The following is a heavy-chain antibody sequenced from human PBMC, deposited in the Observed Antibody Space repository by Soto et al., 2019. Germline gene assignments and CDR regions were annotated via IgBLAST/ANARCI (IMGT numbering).Heavy chain of an antibody. CDR3: AKDQIITIFGVVTPYFDY. D-gene: IGHD3-3*01. J-gene: IGHJ4*02. V-gene: IGHV3-23*01. CDR1: GFTFSSYA. Sequence: GGSLRLSCAASGFTFSSYAMSWVRQAPGKGLEWVSAISGSGGSTYYADSVKGRFTISRDNSKNTLYLQMNSLRAEDTAVYYCAKDQIITIFGVVTPYFDYWGQGTLVTVSS. CDR2: ISGSGGST.